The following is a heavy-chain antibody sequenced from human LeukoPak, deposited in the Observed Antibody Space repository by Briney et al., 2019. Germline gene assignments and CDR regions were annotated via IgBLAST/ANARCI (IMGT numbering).Heavy chain of an antibody. CDR2: INPDGSST. V-gene: IGHV3-74*01. J-gene: IGHJ4*02. D-gene: IGHD2-15*01. Sequence: GGSLRLSCVASGFTFSSSWMHWVRQGPGKGLVWVSLINPDGSSTNSADSVKGRFTISRDNAKNTVYLQMNSRRVEDTAVYYCVRYGSFSHWGQGTLVTVSS. CDR3: VRYGSFSH. CDR1: GFTFSSSW.